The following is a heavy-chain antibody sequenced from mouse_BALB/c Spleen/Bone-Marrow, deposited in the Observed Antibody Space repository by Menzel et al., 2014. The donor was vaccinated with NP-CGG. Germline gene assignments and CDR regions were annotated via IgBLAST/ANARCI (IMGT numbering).Heavy chain of an antibody. D-gene: IGHD2-14*01. CDR3: ARYNTYGAMDY. CDR1: GFTFSSFG. J-gene: IGHJ4*01. CDR2: ISSGSSTI. Sequence: EVKLVESGGGLVQPGGSRKLSCAASGFTFSSFGMHWVRQAPEKGLEWVAYISSGSSTIYYADTVKGRFTISRDNPKNTLFLQMASLRSEDTAIYYCARYNTYGAMDYWGQGTSVTVSS. V-gene: IGHV5-17*02.